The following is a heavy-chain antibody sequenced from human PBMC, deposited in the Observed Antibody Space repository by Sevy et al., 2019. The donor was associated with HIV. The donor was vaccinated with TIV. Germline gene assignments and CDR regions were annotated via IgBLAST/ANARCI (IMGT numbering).Heavy chain of an antibody. J-gene: IGHJ3*02. CDR3: ARHCTGSSCSHAFDI. CDR1: GGSFSGYY. V-gene: IGHV4-34*01. Sequence: SETLSLTCAVYGGSFSGYYWSWIHQPPGKGLEWIGEINHSGGTNYNPSLKSRVTISVDTSKNQISLKVNSVTAADTAVFYCARHCTGSSCSHAFDIWGQGTRVTVSS. D-gene: IGHD2-15*01. CDR2: INHSGGT.